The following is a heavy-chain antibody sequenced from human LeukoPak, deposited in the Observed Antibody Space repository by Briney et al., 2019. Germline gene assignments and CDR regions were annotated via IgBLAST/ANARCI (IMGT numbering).Heavy chain of an antibody. CDR3: AREFYDYVWGNQFDY. CDR1: GGSINSGIFY. V-gene: IGHV4-31*03. CDR2: IYYSGIT. J-gene: IGHJ4*02. Sequence: PSETLTLTFTVSGGSINSGIFYWRWIRQHPGKGLEWIGYIYYSGITYYNPSLKSRVTISVDTSKNQFSLKLSSVTAADTAVYYCAREFYDYVWGNQFDYWGQGTLVTVSS. D-gene: IGHD3-16*01.